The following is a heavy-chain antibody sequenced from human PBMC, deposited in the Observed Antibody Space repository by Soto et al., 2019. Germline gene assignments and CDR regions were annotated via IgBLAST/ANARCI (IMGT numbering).Heavy chain of an antibody. Sequence: GGSLRLSCAASGFTFSSYAMHWVRQAPGKGLEWVAVISYDGSNKYYADSVKGRFTISRDNSKNTLYLQMNSLRAEDTAVYYCARGNLEGPATATVYWRQGTLATVSS. D-gene: IGHD2-2*01. CDR2: ISYDGSNK. CDR1: GFTFSSYA. CDR3: ARGNLEGPATATVY. J-gene: IGHJ4*02. V-gene: IGHV3-30-3*01.